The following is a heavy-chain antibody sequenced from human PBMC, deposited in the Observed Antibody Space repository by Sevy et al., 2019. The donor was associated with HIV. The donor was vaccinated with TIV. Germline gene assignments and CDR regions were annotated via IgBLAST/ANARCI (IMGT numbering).Heavy chain of an antibody. Sequence: SETLSLTCGVYGGSFSGYYWSWIRQPPGKGLEWIGEINHSGSTNYNPSLKSRVTISVDTSKNQFSLKLSSVTAAVTAVYYCAREVVVVPALDYWGQGTLVTVSS. V-gene: IGHV4-34*01. D-gene: IGHD2-2*01. CDR2: INHSGST. CDR1: GGSFSGYY. CDR3: AREVVVVPALDY. J-gene: IGHJ4*02.